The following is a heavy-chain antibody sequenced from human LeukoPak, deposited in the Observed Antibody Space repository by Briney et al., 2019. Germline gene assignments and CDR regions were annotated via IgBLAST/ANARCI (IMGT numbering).Heavy chain of an antibody. J-gene: IGHJ4*02. Sequence: GESLKISCKGSGYSFTSYWIGWVRQMPGKGLEWMGIIYLGDSDTRYSPSFQGQVTISADKSISTAYLQWSSLKASDTAMYYCARSKGYYYGSGSYSTPFDYWGQGTLVTVSS. CDR2: IYLGDSDT. D-gene: IGHD3-10*01. CDR3: ARSKGYYYGSGSYSTPFDY. V-gene: IGHV5-51*01. CDR1: GYSFTSYW.